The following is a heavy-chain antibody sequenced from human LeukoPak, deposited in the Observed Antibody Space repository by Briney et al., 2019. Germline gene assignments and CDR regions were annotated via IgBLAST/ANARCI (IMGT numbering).Heavy chain of an antibody. CDR2: IYPSGST. CDR1: GGSISSYF. CDR3: ARVSIEVAATQAYYFDY. D-gene: IGHD6-19*01. V-gene: IGHV4-4*07. Sequence: SETLSLTCTVFGGSISSYFWSWIRQPAGKGLEWIGRIYPSGSTNYNPALKSRVTTSVDTSKNQFSLNLRSVTAADTAVYYCARVSIEVAATQAYYFDYWGQGTLVNVSS. J-gene: IGHJ4*02.